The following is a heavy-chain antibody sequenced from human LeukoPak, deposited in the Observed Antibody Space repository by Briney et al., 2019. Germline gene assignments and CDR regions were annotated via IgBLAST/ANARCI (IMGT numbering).Heavy chain of an antibody. CDR2: IYTSGST. CDR1: GGSISSGSYY. D-gene: IGHD3-22*01. J-gene: IGHJ4*02. V-gene: IGHV4-61*02. CDR3: AREYYDSSGYYYPSRVIDY. Sequence: PSETLSLTCTVSGGSISSGSYYWSWIRQPAGKGLEWIGRIYTSGSTNYNPSLKSRVTISVDTSKNQFSLKLSSVTAADTAVYYCAREYYDSSGYYYPSRVIDYWGQGTLVTVSS.